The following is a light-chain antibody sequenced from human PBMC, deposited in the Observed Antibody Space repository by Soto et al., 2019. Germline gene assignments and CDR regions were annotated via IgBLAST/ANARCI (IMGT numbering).Light chain of an antibody. CDR1: RDIDSR. Sequence: DIQMTQSPSSLSASVGDRVTSTCRASRDIDSRLAWYQQKPGNAPNLLIYGASNFQSGVPSRFSGSGSGTDFTLTISLMQPDEFATYYCQQANRFPLTFGGGTKVEIK. J-gene: IGKJ4*01. CDR2: GAS. CDR3: QQANRFPLT. V-gene: IGKV1-12*01.